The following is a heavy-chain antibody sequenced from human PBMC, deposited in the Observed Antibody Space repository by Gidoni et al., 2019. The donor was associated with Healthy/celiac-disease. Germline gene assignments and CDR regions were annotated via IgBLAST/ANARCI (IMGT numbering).Heavy chain of an antibody. CDR2: INPNSGGT. J-gene: IGHJ4*02. CDR1: RYPFTGYY. V-gene: IGHV1-2*02. D-gene: IGHD7-27*01. Sequence: QVQLAQSGAEVRKPGASVKVSCKASRYPFTGYYMHLVRQAPGQGLEWMGWINPNSGGTNYAQKFQGRVTMTRDTSISTAYMELSRLRSDDTAVYYCATLQLGRYVYFDYWGQGTLVTVSS. CDR3: ATLQLGRYVYFDY.